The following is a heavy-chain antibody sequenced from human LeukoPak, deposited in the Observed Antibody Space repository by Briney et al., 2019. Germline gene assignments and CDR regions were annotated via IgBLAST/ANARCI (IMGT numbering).Heavy chain of an antibody. J-gene: IGHJ4*02. CDR1: GGTFSSYV. V-gene: IGHV1-69*04. Sequence: ASVKVSCKACGGTFSSYVITWVRQAPGQGLEWMGRIIPMLDIQNYAQKFQGRVTITADKSTSTAYMELSSLRSEDTAVYYCASERGASQYLAYWGQGTLVTVSS. CDR2: IIPMLDIQ. CDR3: ASERGASQYLAY. D-gene: IGHD3-10*01.